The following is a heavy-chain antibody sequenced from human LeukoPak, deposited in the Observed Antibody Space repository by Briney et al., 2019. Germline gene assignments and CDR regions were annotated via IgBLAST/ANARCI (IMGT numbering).Heavy chain of an antibody. CDR2: LRDDGSRA. CDR1: GFTFSRFG. Sequence: QPGTSLRLSCAASGFTFSRFGMHWVRQAPGKGLEWVAVLRDDGSRAYYADSLKGRFTVSRDNSESTLFLQMNSLRPEDTAVYCCAKKLVPYIGSGYGLAVWGQGTTVTVSS. V-gene: IGHV3-30*18. CDR3: AKKLVPYIGSGYGLAV. D-gene: IGHD3-10*01. J-gene: IGHJ6*02.